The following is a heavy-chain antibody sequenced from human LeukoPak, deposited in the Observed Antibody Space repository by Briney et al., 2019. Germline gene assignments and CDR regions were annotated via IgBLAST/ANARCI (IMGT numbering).Heavy chain of an antibody. CDR1: GYSFTSYG. V-gene: IGHV5-51*01. Sequence: GESLKISCEGSGYSFTSYGIDWVRQMPGKGLEWMGIIYPSNSDTRYSPSFQGQVTISADKSISTAYLQWSSLKASDTAMYHCAKQRSDYYGMDVWGQGTTVTVSS. CDR2: IYPSNSDT. J-gene: IGHJ6*02. CDR3: AKQRSDYYGMDV.